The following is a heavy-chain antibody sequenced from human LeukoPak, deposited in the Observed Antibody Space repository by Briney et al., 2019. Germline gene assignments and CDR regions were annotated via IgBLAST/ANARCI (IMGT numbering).Heavy chain of an antibody. CDR1: GFTFSIYA. Sequence: GGSLRLSCAASGFTFSIYAMHWVRRAPGKGLEWVAIMSYDGINKNYADSVMGRFTISRDNSKNTLYLEMNSLGVEDTALYYCAKDLGPGPISDSPRGRYSYAMDVWAQGTTVTVSS. J-gene: IGHJ6*02. V-gene: IGHV3-30*18. CDR2: MSYDGINK. CDR3: AKDLGPGPISDSPRGRYSYAMDV. D-gene: IGHD2-21*01.